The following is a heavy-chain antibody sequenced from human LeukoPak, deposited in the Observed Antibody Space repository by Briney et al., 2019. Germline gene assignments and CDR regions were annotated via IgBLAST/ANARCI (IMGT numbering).Heavy chain of an antibody. J-gene: IGHJ6*03. CDR1: GGSFSGYY. V-gene: IGHV4-34*01. CDR3: ARARTGLGYCSGGSCYQYYYYHMDV. CDR2: INHSGST. D-gene: IGHD2-15*01. Sequence: ASETLSLTCAVYGGSFSGYYWSWIRQPPGKGLEWIGEINHSGSTNYNPSLKSRVTISVDTSKNQFSLKLSSVTAADTAVYYCARARTGLGYCSGGSCYQYYYYHMDVWGKGTTVTVSS.